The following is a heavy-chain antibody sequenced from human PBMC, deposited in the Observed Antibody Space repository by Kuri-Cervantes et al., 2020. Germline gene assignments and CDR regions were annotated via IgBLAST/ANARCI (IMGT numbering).Heavy chain of an antibody. CDR3: ARDYRGSYTGAHY. Sequence: GGSLRLSCAASGFTFDDYAMHWVRQAPGKGLKWVSGISWSSGSIGYADSVKGRFTISRDNAKNSLYLQMNSLRAEDTAVYYCARDYRGSYTGAHYWGQGTLVTVSS. J-gene: IGHJ4*02. V-gene: IGHV3-9*01. CDR2: ISWSSGSI. CDR1: GFTFDDYA. D-gene: IGHD1-26*01.